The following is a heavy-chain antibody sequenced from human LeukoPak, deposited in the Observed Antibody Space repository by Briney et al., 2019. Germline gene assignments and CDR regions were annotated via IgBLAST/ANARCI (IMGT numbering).Heavy chain of an antibody. D-gene: IGHD5-18*01. J-gene: IGHJ6*02. CDR2: IYSGGST. Sequence: GGSLRLSCAASGFTVSSNYMSWVRQAPGKGLEWVSVIYSGGSTYYADSVKGRFTISRDNSKNTLYLQMNSLRAEDTAVYYCARDLSGALMVSDYGIDVWGQGTTVTVSS. CDR1: GFTVSSNY. V-gene: IGHV3-66*01. CDR3: ARDLSGALMVSDYGIDV.